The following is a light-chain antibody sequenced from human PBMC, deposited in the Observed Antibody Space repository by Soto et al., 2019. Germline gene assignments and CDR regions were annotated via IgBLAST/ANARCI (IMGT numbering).Light chain of an antibody. CDR3: QQHNIYPRT. Sequence: DIQMTQSPSTLSAPVGDRVTITCRASQSISTWVAWYQQKREKAPKLLISDASRLQSGVPSRLSGSGSGTEVTLTRSSLRPDDFATYYFQQHNIYPRTFGQGTKPEI. CDR2: DAS. V-gene: IGKV1-5*01. J-gene: IGKJ2*02. CDR1: QSISTW.